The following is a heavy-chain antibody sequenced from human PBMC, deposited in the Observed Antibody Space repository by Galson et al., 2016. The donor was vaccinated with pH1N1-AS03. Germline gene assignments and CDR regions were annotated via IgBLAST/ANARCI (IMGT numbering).Heavy chain of an antibody. Sequence: LRLSCAASGFTFNNYWMHWVRQVPGKGLVWVSHISSDGTKSDYADSAKGRVTISRDNAKNTLYLQMNRLRAEDTAVYFCVREQGGSDDYWGQGTLVSVSS. V-gene: IGHV3-74*01. CDR1: GFTFNNYW. D-gene: IGHD1-26*01. J-gene: IGHJ4*02. CDR2: ISSDGTKS. CDR3: VREQGGSDDY.